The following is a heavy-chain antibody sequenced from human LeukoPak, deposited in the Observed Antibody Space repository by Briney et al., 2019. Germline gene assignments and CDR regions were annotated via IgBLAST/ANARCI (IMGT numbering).Heavy chain of an antibody. CDR1: GGSISAYY. D-gene: IGHD6-19*01. CDR2: IFHSGST. V-gene: IGHV4-59*08. Sequence: SETLSLTCTVSGGSISAYYWSWIRQPPGKGLEWIGYIFHSGSTNYNPSLKSRVTISVDTSRNQFSLRLTSVIAADTAVYYCARQGMLAVALDYWGQGTLVTDSS. J-gene: IGHJ4*02. CDR3: ARQGMLAVALDY.